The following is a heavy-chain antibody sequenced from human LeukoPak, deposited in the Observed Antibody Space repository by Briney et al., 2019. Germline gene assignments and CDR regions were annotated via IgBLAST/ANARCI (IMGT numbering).Heavy chain of an antibody. J-gene: IGHJ5*02. CDR3: ARSLLLWFGELSRWFDP. CDR2: INHSGST. CDR1: GGSFSGYY. V-gene: IGHV4-34*01. Sequence: PSETLSLTCAVYGGSFSGYYWSWIRQPPGKGLEWIGEINHSGSTNYNPSLKSRVIISVDTSKNQFSLKLSSVTAADTAVYYCARSLLLWFGELSRWFDPWGQGTLVTVSS. D-gene: IGHD3-10*01.